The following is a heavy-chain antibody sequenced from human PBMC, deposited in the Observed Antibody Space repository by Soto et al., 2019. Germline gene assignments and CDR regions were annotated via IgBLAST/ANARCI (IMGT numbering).Heavy chain of an antibody. J-gene: IGHJ4*02. Sequence: SETLSLTCAVSGGSFSSYYCTWLRQSPGKGLEWIGEINHSGTADYNPSLKSRVTISLDTSKNQFSLKLTSVTAADTAVYYCAREPWLVDWGPGTLVTVSS. CDR1: GGSFSSYY. CDR3: AREPWLVD. D-gene: IGHD6-19*01. CDR2: INHSGTA. V-gene: IGHV4-34*01.